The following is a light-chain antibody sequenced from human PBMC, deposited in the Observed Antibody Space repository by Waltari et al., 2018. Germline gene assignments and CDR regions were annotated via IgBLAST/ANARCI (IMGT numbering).Light chain of an antibody. Sequence: DIQMTQSPSSLSASVGDRVTITCRASQSINTYLNWYQHTPGKAPKLLIYAASTLYSGVPSRFSGSGSGTHFSLTISGLQPEEFATYYCQQSYTSPPGYTFGQGTKLEMK. CDR1: QSINTY. J-gene: IGKJ2*01. CDR2: AAS. CDR3: QQSYTSPPGYT. V-gene: IGKV1-39*01.